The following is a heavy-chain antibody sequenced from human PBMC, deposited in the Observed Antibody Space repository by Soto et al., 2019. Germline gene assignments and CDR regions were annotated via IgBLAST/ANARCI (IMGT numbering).Heavy chain of an antibody. V-gene: IGHV4-59*08. D-gene: IGHD6-19*01. CDR3: ARQKTVAGTGDTFDI. CDR2: INYRGTT. Sequence: SETLSLTCTVSGVSIESYYWNWIRQPPGKELEWIGYINYRGTTNYNPSLKSRLTMSLDSSKNEFFLKLNSVTAADTAVYYCARQKTVAGTGDTFDIWGQGTVVTVSS. CDR1: GVSIESYY. J-gene: IGHJ3*02.